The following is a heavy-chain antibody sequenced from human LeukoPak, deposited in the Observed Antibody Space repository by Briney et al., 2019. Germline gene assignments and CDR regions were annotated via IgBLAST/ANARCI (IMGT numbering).Heavy chain of an antibody. J-gene: IGHJ3*02. CDR1: GFTFSSYW. D-gene: IGHD3-16*01. CDR2: IKQDGSEK. CDR3: AKVPTSFRASYVAFDI. V-gene: IGHV3-7*03. Sequence: GGSLRLSCAASGFTFSSYWMSWVRQAPGKGLEWVANIKQDGSEKYYVDSVKGRFTISRDNAKNSLYLQMNSLRAEDTAVYYCAKVPTSFRASYVAFDIWGQGTMVTVSS.